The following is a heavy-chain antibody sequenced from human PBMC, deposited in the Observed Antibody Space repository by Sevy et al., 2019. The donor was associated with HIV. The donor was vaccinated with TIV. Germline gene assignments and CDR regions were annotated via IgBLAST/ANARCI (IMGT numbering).Heavy chain of an antibody. CDR2: FDPEDGET. V-gene: IGHV1-24*01. D-gene: IGHD3-22*01. CDR3: ATSPDYYDSSRDAFDI. J-gene: IGHJ3*02. Sequence: ASVKVSCKVSGYTLTELSIHWVRQAPGKGLEWMGGFDPEDGETIYAQKFQGRVTMTEDTSTDTAYMELVSLRSEDTAVYYCATSPDYYDSSRDAFDIWGQGTMVTVSS. CDR1: GYTLTELS.